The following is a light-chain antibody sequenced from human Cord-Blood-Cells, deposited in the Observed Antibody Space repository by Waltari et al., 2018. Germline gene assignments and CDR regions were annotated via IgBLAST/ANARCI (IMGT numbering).Light chain of an antibody. CDR3: SSYTSSSTYV. CDR1: SSDVGGYNY. J-gene: IGLJ1*01. Sequence: QPDLTQPASVSGSPGQSITISCTGTSSDVGGYNYVSWYQQHPGKAPNLMIYDVSHRPSGVANRFSGSKAGNTASLTISGLQAEDEADYYCSSYTSSSTYVFGTGTKLTVL. CDR2: DVS. V-gene: IGLV2-14*01.